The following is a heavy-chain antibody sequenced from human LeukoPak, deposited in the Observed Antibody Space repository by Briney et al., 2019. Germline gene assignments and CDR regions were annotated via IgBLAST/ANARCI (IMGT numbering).Heavy chain of an antibody. CDR2: IYHSGST. V-gene: IGHV4-4*02. J-gene: IGHJ4*02. D-gene: IGHD3-10*01. CDR3: ARDLSYGSGSYYNG. CDR1: GGSISSSNW. Sequence: SETLSLTCAVSGGSISSSNWWSWVRQPPGKGLEWIGEIYHSGSTNYNPSLKSRVTISVDKSKNQFSLKLSSVTAADTAVYYCARDLSYGSGSYYNGWGQGTLVTVSS.